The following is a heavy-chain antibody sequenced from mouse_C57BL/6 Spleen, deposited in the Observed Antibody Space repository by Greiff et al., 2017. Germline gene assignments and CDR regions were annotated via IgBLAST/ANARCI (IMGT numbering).Heavy chain of an antibody. CDR3: ASYGSSPWFAY. J-gene: IGHJ3*01. D-gene: IGHD1-1*01. V-gene: IGHV1-54*01. Sequence: QVQLKQSGAELVRPGTSVKVSCKASGYAFTNYLIEWVKQRPGQGLEWIGVINPGSGGTNYNEKFKGKATLTADKSSSTAYMQLSSLTSEDSAVYFCASYGSSPWFAYWGQGTLVTVSA. CDR2: INPGSGGT. CDR1: GYAFTNYL.